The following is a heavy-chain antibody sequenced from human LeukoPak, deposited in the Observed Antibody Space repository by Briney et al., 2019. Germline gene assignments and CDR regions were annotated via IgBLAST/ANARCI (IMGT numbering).Heavy chain of an antibody. CDR2: IRTAGDT. Sequence: GRSLRLSCAAAGFTFTNYDMHCVRQVTGKGLEWVSGIRTAGDTHSPDSAKGRFTISRENAKNFLYLQMNSLRVGETAMYYCARAARYYGSRGAHAFDIWGQGTMVPVS. D-gene: IGHD2-15*01. J-gene: IGHJ3*02. CDR3: ARAARYYGSRGAHAFDI. V-gene: IGHV3-13*01. CDR1: GFTFTNYD.